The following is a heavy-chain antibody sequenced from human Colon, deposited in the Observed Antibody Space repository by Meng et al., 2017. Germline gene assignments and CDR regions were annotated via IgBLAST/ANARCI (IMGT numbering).Heavy chain of an antibody. CDR2: IYYSGST. V-gene: IGHV4-39*07. CDR1: GGSISSSSYY. J-gene: IGHJ5*02. CDR3: ARAQVYYYGSGSYYNSPFDP. Sequence: SETLSLTCTVSGGSISSSSYYWGWIRQPPGKGLEWIGSIYYSGSTYYNPSLKSRVTISVDTSENQFSLKLSSVTAADTAVYYCARAQVYYYGSGSYYNSPFDPWGQGTLVTVSS. D-gene: IGHD3-10*01.